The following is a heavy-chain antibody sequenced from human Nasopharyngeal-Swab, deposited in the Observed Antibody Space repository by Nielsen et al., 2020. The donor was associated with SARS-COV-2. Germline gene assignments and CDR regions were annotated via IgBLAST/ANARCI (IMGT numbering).Heavy chain of an antibody. Sequence: GGSLRLSCAASGFTFSSYSMNWVRKAPGKGLEWVSYISSSSSTIYYADSVKGRFTISRDNAKNSLYLQMNSLRAEDTAVYYCARAISAADFDYWGQGTLVTVSS. CDR1: GFTFSSYS. CDR2: ISSSSSTI. J-gene: IGHJ4*02. CDR3: ARAISAADFDY. D-gene: IGHD6-13*01. V-gene: IGHV3-48*04.